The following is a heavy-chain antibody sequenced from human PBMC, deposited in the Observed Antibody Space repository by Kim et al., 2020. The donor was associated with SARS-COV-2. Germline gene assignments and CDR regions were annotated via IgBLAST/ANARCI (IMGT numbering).Heavy chain of an antibody. V-gene: IGHV4-34*01. Sequence: SETLSLTCAVYGGSFSGYYWSWIRQPPGKGLEWIGEINHSGSTNYNPSLKSRVTISVDTSKNQFSLKLSSVTAADTAVYYCARANGYQLLSFYYYYGMDVWGQGTTVTVSS. CDR2: INHSGST. D-gene: IGHD2-2*01. CDR1: GGSFSGYY. CDR3: ARANGYQLLSFYYYYGMDV. J-gene: IGHJ6*02.